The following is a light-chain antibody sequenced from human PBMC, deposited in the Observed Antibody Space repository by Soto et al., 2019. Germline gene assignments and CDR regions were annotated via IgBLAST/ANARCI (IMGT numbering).Light chain of an antibody. CDR3: QRYDISPFP. Sequence: EIVLTQSPGTLSLSPGERATLSCRASQSVTSTYLAWYQQKPGQAPGLLIYGASTRANGSPDRFSGSGSGTDFPLTISRLEPEDFAVYYCQRYDISPFPFGQGTKLEIK. CDR2: GAS. CDR1: QSVTSTY. V-gene: IGKV3-20*01. J-gene: IGKJ2*01.